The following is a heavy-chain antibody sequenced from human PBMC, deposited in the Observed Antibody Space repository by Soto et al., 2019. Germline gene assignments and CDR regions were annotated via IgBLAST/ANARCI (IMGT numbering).Heavy chain of an antibody. J-gene: IGHJ4*02. D-gene: IGHD6-6*01. CDR2: IYYRGST. CDR1: GGSISSGGYY. V-gene: IGHV4-31*03. Sequence: QVQLQESGPGLVKPSQTLSLTCTVSGGSISSGGYYWSWIRQHPGKGLEWIGYIYYRGSTYYNPSLMSRVTISVDTSKNQFSLKLSSVTAADTDVYYCARGGSAARPVDYWCQGTLVTVSS. CDR3: ARGGSAARPVDY.